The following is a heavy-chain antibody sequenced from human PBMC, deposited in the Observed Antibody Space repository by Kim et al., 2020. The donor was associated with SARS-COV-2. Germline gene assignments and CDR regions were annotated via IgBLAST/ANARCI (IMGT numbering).Heavy chain of an antibody. D-gene: IGHD6-13*01. J-gene: IGHJ5*02. CDR1: GYTFTSYG. CDR2: ISAYNGNT. Sequence: ASVKVSCKASGYTFTSYGISWVRQAPGQGLEWMGWISAYNGNTNYAQKLQGRVTMTTDTSTSTAYMELRSLRSDDTAVYYCAREKGIAAAGQNWFDPWGQGTLVTVSS. CDR3: AREKGIAAAGQNWFDP. V-gene: IGHV1-18*01.